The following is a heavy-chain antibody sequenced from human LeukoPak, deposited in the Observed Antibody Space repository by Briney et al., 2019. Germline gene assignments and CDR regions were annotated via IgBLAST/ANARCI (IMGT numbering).Heavy chain of an antibody. J-gene: IGHJ4*02. CDR1: GGSISGSSYY. CDR3: ARPQRYSNYALDY. D-gene: IGHD4-11*01. V-gene: IGHV4-39*01. CDR2: IYYSGST. Sequence: SETLSLTCTVSGGSISGSSYYWGWIRQPPGKGLEWIGSIYYSGSTYYKPSLKSRVTMSVDTSQNQFSLKLSSVTAAHTAVYYCARPQRYSNYALDYWGQGTLVTVSS.